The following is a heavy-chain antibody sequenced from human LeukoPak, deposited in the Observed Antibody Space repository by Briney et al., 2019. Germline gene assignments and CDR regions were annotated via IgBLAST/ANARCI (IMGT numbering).Heavy chain of an antibody. CDR3: ARSHYGDLDY. CDR1: GGSISSSYW. CDR2: IYHYGSP. V-gene: IGHV4-4*02. J-gene: IGHJ4*02. Sequence: SETLSLTCAVSGGSISSSYWWSWVRQPPGKGLEWIGEIYHYGSPNYNPSLKSRVTISVDKSENQFSLKLTSVTAADTAVYYRARSHYGDLDYWGQGTLVTVSS. D-gene: IGHD4-17*01.